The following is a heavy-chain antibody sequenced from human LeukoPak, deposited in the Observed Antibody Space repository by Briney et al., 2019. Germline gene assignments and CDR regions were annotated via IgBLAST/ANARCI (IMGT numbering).Heavy chain of an antibody. CDR2: INPSGGST. J-gene: IGHJ4*02. CDR1: GYTFTSYY. D-gene: IGHD6-19*01. CDR3: ARDVSSGCPGY. Sequence: ASVKVSCTASGYTFTSYYMHWVRQAPGQGLEWMGIINPSGGSTSYAQKFQGRVTMTRDTSTSTVYMELSSLRSEDTAVYYCARDVSSGCPGYWGQGTLVTVSS. V-gene: IGHV1-46*01.